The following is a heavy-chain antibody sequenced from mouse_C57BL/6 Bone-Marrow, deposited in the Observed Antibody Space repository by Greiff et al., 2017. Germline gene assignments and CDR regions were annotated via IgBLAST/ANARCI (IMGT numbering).Heavy chain of an antibody. J-gene: IGHJ2*01. D-gene: IGHD1-1*01. V-gene: IGHV1-55*01. CDR3: ASATTVVPYCDY. CDR2: IYPGSGST. Sequence: QVQLQQPGAELVKPGASVKMSCKASGYTFTSYWITWVKQRPGQGLEWIGDIYPGSGSTNYNEKFKSKATLTVDTSSSTAYMQLSSLTSEDSAVYDCASATTVVPYCDYWGQGTTLTVSS. CDR1: GYTFTSYW.